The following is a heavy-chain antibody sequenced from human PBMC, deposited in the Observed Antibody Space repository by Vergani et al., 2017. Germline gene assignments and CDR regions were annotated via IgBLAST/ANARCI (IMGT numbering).Heavy chain of an antibody. CDR3: ARLTTYTDS. CDR2: IYPADSDT. Sequence: EVELVQSGPEMRTPGESLKISCKGSEYSFGNYWIGWVRQMPGKGLEWMGIIYPADSDTRYSPSFQGQVTISADTSISTAFLRWDSLKASDTALYYCARLTTYTDSWCQGTLVTVSS. CDR1: EYSFGNYW. J-gene: IGHJ4*02. V-gene: IGHV5-51*06. D-gene: IGHD3-3*01.